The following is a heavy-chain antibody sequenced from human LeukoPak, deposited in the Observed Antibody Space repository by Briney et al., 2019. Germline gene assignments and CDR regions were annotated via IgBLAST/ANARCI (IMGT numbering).Heavy chain of an antibody. CDR1: GFTFSSYS. CDR2: ISGSSSYI. CDR3: ARESTVGTPPA. V-gene: IGHV3-21*01. D-gene: IGHD4-23*01. J-gene: IGHJ4*02. Sequence: GGSLRLSCAASGFTFSSYSMNWVRQAPGKGLEWVSSISGSSSYIYYADSVKGRFTISRDNAKNSLYLHMNSLRAEDTAVYFCARESTVGTPPAWGQGTLVTVSS.